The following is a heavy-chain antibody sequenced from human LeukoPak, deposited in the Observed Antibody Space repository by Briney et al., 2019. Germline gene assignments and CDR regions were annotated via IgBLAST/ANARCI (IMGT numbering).Heavy chain of an antibody. CDR1: GFTFSSYA. Sequence: PGGSLRLPCAASGFTFSSYAMTWVRQAPGKGLEWVSAISGSGGSTYYADSVKGRFTISRDNSKSTLYLQINSLRAEDTAVYYCAKGYDILTLDAFDIWGQGTMVTVSS. V-gene: IGHV3-23*01. CDR3: AKGYDILTLDAFDI. J-gene: IGHJ3*02. D-gene: IGHD3-9*01. CDR2: ISGSGGST.